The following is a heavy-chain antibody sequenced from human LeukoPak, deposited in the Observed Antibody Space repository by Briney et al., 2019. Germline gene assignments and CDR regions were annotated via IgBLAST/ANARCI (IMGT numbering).Heavy chain of an antibody. CDR2: IIPIFGTA. CDR3: ASTDVCGGDCFGSYYYYYMDV. J-gene: IGHJ6*03. CDR1: GGTFSSYA. D-gene: IGHD2-21*02. Sequence: GASVKVSCKASGGTFSSYAISWVRQAPGQGLEWMGGIIPIFGTANYAQKFQGRVTITADESTSTAYMELSSLRSEDTAVYYCASTDVCGGDCFGSYYYYYMDVWGKGTTVTISS. V-gene: IGHV1-69*13.